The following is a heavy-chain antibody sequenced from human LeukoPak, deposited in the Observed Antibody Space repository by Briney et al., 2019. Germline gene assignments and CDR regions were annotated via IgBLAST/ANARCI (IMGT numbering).Heavy chain of an antibody. CDR2: ISSNSYYI. CDR1: GFTFSTYS. Sequence: PGGSLRLSCAASGFTFSTYSMNWVRQAPGKGLEWVSSISSNSYYIFYADSVKGRFTISRDDAKNLLYLDMNSLRAEDTAVYYCARGHTAVTRHFDFWGQGTLVTVSS. CDR3: ARGHTAVTRHFDF. V-gene: IGHV3-21*01. D-gene: IGHD4-17*01. J-gene: IGHJ4*02.